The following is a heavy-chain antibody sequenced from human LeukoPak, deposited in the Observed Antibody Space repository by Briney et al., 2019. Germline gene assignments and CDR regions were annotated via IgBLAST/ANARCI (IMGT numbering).Heavy chain of an antibody. V-gene: IGHV4-39*01. Sequence: SETLSLTCTVSGGSISSSSYYWGWIRQPPGTGLEWIGSIYYSGSTYYNPSLKSRVTISVDTSKNQFSLKLSSVTAADTAVYYCASANSGWYGGSYFDYWGQGTLVTVSS. J-gene: IGHJ4*02. CDR1: GGSISSSSYY. CDR3: ASANSGWYGGSYFDY. CDR2: IYYSGST. D-gene: IGHD6-19*01.